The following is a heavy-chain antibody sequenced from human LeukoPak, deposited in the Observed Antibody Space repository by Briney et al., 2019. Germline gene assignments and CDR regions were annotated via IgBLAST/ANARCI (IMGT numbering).Heavy chain of an antibody. CDR3: ARVNTVMATFDY. V-gene: IGHV4-38-2*02. Sequence: PSETLSLTCTVSGYSISSAYGGWIRQPPGKGLEWIATISHSRSTYYNPSLKSRVTISGDTSQSQYSLKLSSVTAADTAVYYCARVNTVMATFDYWGQGTLVTVSS. CDR2: ISHSRST. J-gene: IGHJ4*02. D-gene: IGHD5-18*01. CDR1: GYSISSAY.